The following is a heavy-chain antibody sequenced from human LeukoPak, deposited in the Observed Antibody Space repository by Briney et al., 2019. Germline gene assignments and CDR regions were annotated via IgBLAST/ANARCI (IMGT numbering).Heavy chain of an antibody. CDR1: GGSFSGYY. CDR3: ARAGPSRRISALFNYGMDV. D-gene: IGHD3-16*02. V-gene: IGHV4-34*01. J-gene: IGHJ6*02. Sequence: SETLSLTCAVYGGSFSGYYWSWIRQPPGKGLEWIGEINHSGSTNYNPSLKSRVTISVDTSKNQFSLKLSSVTAADTAVYYCARAGPSRRISALFNYGMDVWGQGTTVTVSS. CDR2: INHSGST.